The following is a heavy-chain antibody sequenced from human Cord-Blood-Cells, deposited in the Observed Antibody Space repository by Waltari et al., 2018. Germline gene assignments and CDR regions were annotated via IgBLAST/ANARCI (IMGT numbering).Heavy chain of an antibody. CDR1: AGSISSRSYY. CDR3: ARAYSSSYYFDY. V-gene: IGHV4-39*01. J-gene: IGHJ4*02. Sequence: QLQLQESGPGMVKPSETLSLTCTVSAGSISSRSYYWGWIRQPPGKGLEWIGSIYYSGSTYYNPSLKSRVTISVDTSKNQFSLKLSSVTAADTAVYYCARAYSSSYYFDYWGQGTLVTVSS. CDR2: IYYSGST. D-gene: IGHD6-6*01.